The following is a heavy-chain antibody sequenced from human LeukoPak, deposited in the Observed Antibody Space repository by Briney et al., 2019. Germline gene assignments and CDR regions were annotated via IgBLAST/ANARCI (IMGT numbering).Heavy chain of an antibody. CDR1: GFTFDDYT. Sequence: GGSLRLSCAASGFTFDDYTMHWVRQAPGKGLEWVSLISWDGVTTYYAHSVKGRFTISRDSSKNSLFLQMNSLRTEDTALYYCARDKTGTGIDYWGQGTLVTVSS. J-gene: IGHJ4*02. V-gene: IGHV3-43*01. CDR3: ARDKTGTGIDY. D-gene: IGHD1-7*01. CDR2: ISWDGVTT.